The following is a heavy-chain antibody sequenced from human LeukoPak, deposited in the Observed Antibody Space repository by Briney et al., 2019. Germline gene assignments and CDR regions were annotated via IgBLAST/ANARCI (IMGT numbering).Heavy chain of an antibody. J-gene: IGHJ4*01. CDR1: GLTFSRAA. D-gene: IGHD2-15*01. V-gene: IGHV3-23*01. CDR2: ISPTGGNT. CDR3: SKDIQFTH. Sequence: GGSLKLPCAACGLTFSRAAMTWVRQAPGKGLEWVSLISPTGGNTFYADSVKGRFTNSRDNSKNTLYLEMNSLRAEDTAVYFWSKDIQFTHLGQGALVTVSS.